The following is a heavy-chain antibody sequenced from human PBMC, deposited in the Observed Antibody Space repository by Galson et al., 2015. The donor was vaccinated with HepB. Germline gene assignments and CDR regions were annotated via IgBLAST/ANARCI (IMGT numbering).Heavy chain of an antibody. CDR1: GGIFSSYT. CDR2: IIPIPGIA. D-gene: IGHD2-21*01. CDR3: ARGKDYVVAFDI. V-gene: IGHV1-69*02. Sequence: SVKVSCKASGGIFSSYTISWVRQAPGQGLEWMRRIIPIPGIANYAQKFQGRVTITADKSTSTAYMELSSLRSEDTAVYYCARGKDYVVAFDIWGQGTMVTVSS. J-gene: IGHJ3*02.